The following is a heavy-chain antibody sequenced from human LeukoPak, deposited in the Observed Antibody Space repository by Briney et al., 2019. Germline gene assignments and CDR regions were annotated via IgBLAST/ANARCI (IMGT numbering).Heavy chain of an antibody. V-gene: IGHV1-69*05. CDR3: AREANYGDYTHFDY. Sequence: ASVRVSCKASGGTFSSYAISWVRQAPGQGLEWMGGIIPIFGTANYAQKFQGRVTITTDESTSTAYMELSRLRSDDTAVYYCAREANYGDYTHFDYWGQGTLVTVSS. D-gene: IGHD4-17*01. CDR1: GGTFSSYA. J-gene: IGHJ4*02. CDR2: IIPIFGTA.